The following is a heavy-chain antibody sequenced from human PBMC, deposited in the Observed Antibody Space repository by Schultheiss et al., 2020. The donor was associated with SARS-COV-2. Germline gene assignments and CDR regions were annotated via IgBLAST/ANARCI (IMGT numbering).Heavy chain of an antibody. CDR3: ARGDYYDSSNFDY. Sequence: GESLKISCAASGFTFSSYWMSWVRQAPGKGLEWVANIKQDGSEKYYVDSVKGRFTISRDNAKNSLYLQMNSLRAEDTAVYYCARGDYYDSSNFDYWGQGTLVTVSS. CDR2: IKQDGSEK. CDR1: GFTFSSYW. V-gene: IGHV3-7*01. J-gene: IGHJ4*02. D-gene: IGHD3-22*01.